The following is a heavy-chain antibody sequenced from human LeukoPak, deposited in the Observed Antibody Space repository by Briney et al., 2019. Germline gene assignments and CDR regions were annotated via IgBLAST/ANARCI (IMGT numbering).Heavy chain of an antibody. CDR2: INSDGTTT. J-gene: IGHJ3*02. D-gene: IGHD1-26*01. CDR1: GFPFSSYW. V-gene: IGHV3-74*01. CDR3: ARLILWETSNAFDI. Sequence: PGGSLRLSCAASGFPFSSYWMHWVRQSPGKGLVWVSLINSDGTTTTYADSVKGRFTISRDNAKTTVYLQMNSLRAEDMAVYFCARLILWETSNAFDIWGQGTMVTVSS.